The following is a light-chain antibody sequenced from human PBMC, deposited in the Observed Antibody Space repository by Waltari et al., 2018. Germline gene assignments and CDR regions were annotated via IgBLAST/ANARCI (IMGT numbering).Light chain of an antibody. J-gene: IGLJ3*02. CDR3: SSYTDISTWV. CDR1: SSDVGGHNY. CDR2: DVS. Sequence: QSALTQPASVSGSPGQSITMSCTGTSSDVGGHNYVSWYQQHPGRATKLLIYDVSSRPSGFSNRFSASKSGNTASLTISGLQAEDEATYYCSSYTDISTWVFGGGTKLTVL. V-gene: IGLV2-14*03.